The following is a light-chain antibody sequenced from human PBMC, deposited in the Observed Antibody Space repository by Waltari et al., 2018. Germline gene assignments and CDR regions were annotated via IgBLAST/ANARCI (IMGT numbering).Light chain of an antibody. V-gene: IGLV2-23*02. CDR1: NTDVGIYNY. CDR2: DVS. CDR3: SSYAGRDTFII. Sequence: QSALTQPASVSGSPGQSITISCTGTNTDVGIYNYVSWYQQHPGAAPKLILYDVSKRPTGISSRFSGSKSGNTASLAISGLQADDEAEYYCSSYAGRDTFIIFGGGTKLTVL. J-gene: IGLJ2*01.